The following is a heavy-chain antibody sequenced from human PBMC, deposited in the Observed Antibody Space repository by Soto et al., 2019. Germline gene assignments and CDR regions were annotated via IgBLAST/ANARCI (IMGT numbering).Heavy chain of an antibody. D-gene: IGHD3-22*01. Sequence: EVQLVESGGGLVQPGRSLRLSCAASGFTFDDYAMHWVRQAPGKGLEWVSGISWNSGSIGYADSVKGRFTISRDNAKNSLYLQMNSLRDEDTALYYCAKDISHYYDSSVGGMDVWGQGTTVTVSS. CDR1: GFTFDDYA. V-gene: IGHV3-9*01. J-gene: IGHJ6*02. CDR3: AKDISHYYDSSVGGMDV. CDR2: ISWNSGSI.